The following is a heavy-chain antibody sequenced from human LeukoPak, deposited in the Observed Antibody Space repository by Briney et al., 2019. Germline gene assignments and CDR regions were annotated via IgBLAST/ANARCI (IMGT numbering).Heavy chain of an antibody. CDR3: ARAYSSSWRDAFDI. D-gene: IGHD6-13*01. CDR1: XTFTXXY. J-gene: IGHJ3*02. CDR2: INPNSGGT. Sequence: XTFTXXYMHWVRQAPGQGLEWMGRINPNSGGTNYAQKFQGRVTMTRDTSISTAYMELSRLRSDDTAVYYCARAYSSSWRDAFDIWGQGTMVTVSS. V-gene: IGHV1-2*06.